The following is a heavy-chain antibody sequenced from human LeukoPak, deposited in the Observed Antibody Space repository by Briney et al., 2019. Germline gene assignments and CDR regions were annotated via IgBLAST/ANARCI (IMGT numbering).Heavy chain of an antibody. V-gene: IGHV4-39*01. J-gene: IGHJ4*02. Sequence: SETLSLTCTVSGGAISSSSYYWGWIRQPPGKGLEWIGSIYYSGSTYYNPSLKSRVTISVDTSKNQFSLKLSSVTAADTAVYYCARKQYCTNGVCYGYYFDYWGQGTLVTVSS. D-gene: IGHD2-8*01. CDR1: GGAISSSSYY. CDR3: ARKQYCTNGVCYGYYFDY. CDR2: IYYSGST.